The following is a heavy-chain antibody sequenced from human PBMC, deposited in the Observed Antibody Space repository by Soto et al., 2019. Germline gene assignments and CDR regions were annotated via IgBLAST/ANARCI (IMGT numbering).Heavy chain of an antibody. D-gene: IGHD2-15*01. Sequence: GGSLRLSCAASGVTFDTYAMSWVRQAPGKGLEWVSAISGSGAKTYYADSVKGRFTISRDNSKNTLYLQMNSLRAEDTAVYHCAKLECSGGSCYSGRLVDYFYYYMDVWGKGTTVTVSS. J-gene: IGHJ6*03. CDR3: AKLECSGGSCYSGRLVDYFYYYMDV. V-gene: IGHV3-23*01. CDR1: GVTFDTYA. CDR2: ISGSGAKT.